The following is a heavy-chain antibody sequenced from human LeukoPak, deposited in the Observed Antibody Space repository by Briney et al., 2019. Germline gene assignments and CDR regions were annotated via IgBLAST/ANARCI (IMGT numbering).Heavy chain of an antibody. D-gene: IGHD1-26*01. CDR2: IIPIFGTA. CDR3: ARDGKWELEVTW. V-gene: IGHV1-69*05. Sequence: ASVKVSCKASGGTFSSYAISWVRQAPGQGLEWMGRIIPIFGTANYAQKFQGRVTITTDVSTSTAYMELSSLRSEDTAVYYCARDGKWELEVTWWGQGTLVTVSS. CDR1: GGTFSSYA. J-gene: IGHJ4*02.